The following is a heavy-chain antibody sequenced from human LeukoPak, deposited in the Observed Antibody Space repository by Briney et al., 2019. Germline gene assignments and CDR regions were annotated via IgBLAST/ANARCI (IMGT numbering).Heavy chain of an antibody. CDR3: ARDVAAAALDY. V-gene: IGHV3-7*01. D-gene: IGHD6-13*01. Sequence: GGSLRLSCAASGFTFSSYGMHWVRQAPGKGLEWVANIKQDGSEKYYVDSVKGRFTISRDNAKNSLYLQMNSLRAEDTAVYYCARDVAAAALDYWGQGTLVTVSS. CDR2: IKQDGSEK. CDR1: GFTFSSYG. J-gene: IGHJ4*02.